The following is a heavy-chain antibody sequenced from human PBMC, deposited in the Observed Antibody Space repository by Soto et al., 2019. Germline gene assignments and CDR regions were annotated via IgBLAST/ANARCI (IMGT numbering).Heavy chain of an antibody. V-gene: IGHV4-59*08. Sequence: QVQLQESGPGLVKPSETLSLTCSVSGGSITSHYWTWVRQPPGKGLEWIGYMYYSGRTNYNPSLKSRVTVSIDPSKTQFSLQMSSITAADTAVYYCARGVLLAPDVWGQGTTVTVSS. D-gene: IGHD1-26*01. J-gene: IGHJ6*02. CDR2: MYYSGRT. CDR1: GGSITSHY. CDR3: ARGVLLAPDV.